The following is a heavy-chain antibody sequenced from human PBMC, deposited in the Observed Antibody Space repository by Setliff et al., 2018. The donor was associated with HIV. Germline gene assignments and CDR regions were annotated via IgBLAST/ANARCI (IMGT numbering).Heavy chain of an antibody. CDR3: ASRIYYYDESRVLREEGFVP. Sequence: PSETLSLTCNVSGFSFRNSFYNWGWIRQPPGKGLEWIGTIYYSGTTYYNPSLKSRVTMSIDTSQNQFSLKLTSVTATDTAMYYCASRIYYYDESRVLREEGFVPWGQGTLVTVSS. V-gene: IGHV4-39*01. CDR2: IYYSGTT. D-gene: IGHD3-22*01. J-gene: IGHJ5*02. CDR1: GFSFRNSFYN.